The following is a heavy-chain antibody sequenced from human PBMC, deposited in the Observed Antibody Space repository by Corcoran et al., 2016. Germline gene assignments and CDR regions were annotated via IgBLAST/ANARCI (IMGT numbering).Heavy chain of an antibody. D-gene: IGHD4-17*01. Sequence: QVQLQESGPGLVKPSETLSLTCTVSGGSISSYYWSWIRQPAGTGLEWIGRIYTSGSTNYNPSLKSRVTMSVDTSKNQFSLKLSSVTAADTAVYDSARDHGSVGNYGYYYYYYGMDVWGQGSPVTVSS. J-gene: IGHJ6*02. V-gene: IGHV4-4*07. CDR3: ARDHGSVGNYGYYYYYYGMDV. CDR2: IYTSGST. CDR1: GGSISSYY.